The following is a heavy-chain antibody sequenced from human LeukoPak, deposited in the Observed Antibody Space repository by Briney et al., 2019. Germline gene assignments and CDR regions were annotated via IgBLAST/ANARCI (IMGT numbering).Heavy chain of an antibody. Sequence: GASVKVSCKASGYTFTGYYMHWVRQAPGQGLEWMGWINPNSGGTNYAQKFQGRVTMTRDTSISTAYMELSRLRSDDTAVYYRAREVLRYFDWLSDAFDIWGQGTMVTVSS. V-gene: IGHV1-2*02. J-gene: IGHJ3*02. D-gene: IGHD3-9*01. CDR2: INPNSGGT. CDR3: AREVLRYFDWLSDAFDI. CDR1: GYTFTGYY.